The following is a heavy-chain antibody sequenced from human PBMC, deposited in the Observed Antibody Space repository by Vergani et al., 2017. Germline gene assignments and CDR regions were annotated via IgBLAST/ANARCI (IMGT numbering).Heavy chain of an antibody. Sequence: QVQLQQWGAGLLKPSETLSLTCAVYGGSFSGYYWSWIRQPPGKGLEWIGEINHSGSTNYNPSLKSRVTISVDTSKNQFSLKLSSVTAADTAVYYCARGFRGFGVVIMGYYYMDVWGKGTTVTVSS. CDR1: GGSFSGYY. D-gene: IGHD3-3*01. J-gene: IGHJ6*03. CDR3: ARGFRGFGVVIMGYYYMDV. V-gene: IGHV4-34*01. CDR2: INHSGST.